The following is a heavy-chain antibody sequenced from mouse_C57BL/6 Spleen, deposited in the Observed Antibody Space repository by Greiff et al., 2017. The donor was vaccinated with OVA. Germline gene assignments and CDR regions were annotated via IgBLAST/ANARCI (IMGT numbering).Heavy chain of an antibody. CDR1: GYAFSSSW. D-gene: IGHD1-1*01. CDR3: AKRYYGISYRYGMDY. J-gene: IGHJ4*01. V-gene: IGHV1-82*01. Sequence: VQLQQSGPELVKPGASVKISCKASGYAFSSSWMNWVKQRPGKGLEWIGRIYPGDGDTNYNGKFKGKATLTADKSSSTAYMQLSSLTSEDSAVYFCAKRYYGISYRYGMDYWGQGTSVTVSA. CDR2: IYPGDGDT.